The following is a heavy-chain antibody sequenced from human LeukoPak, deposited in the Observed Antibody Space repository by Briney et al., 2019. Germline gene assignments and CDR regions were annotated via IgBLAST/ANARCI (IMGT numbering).Heavy chain of an antibody. CDR1: GYRFTSYW. V-gene: IGHV5-51*01. CDR3: VGLGCNSDSCYWGLNQTDC. Sequence: GESLKISCKGSGYRFTSYWIGWVRQMPGKGLEWMGVIYPGDSATRYSPSFQGQVTMSADKSISTAYLQWSSLRASDTAMYYCVGLGCNSDSCYWGLNQTDCWGQGTLVTISS. J-gene: IGHJ4*02. D-gene: IGHD2-2*01. CDR2: IYPGDSAT.